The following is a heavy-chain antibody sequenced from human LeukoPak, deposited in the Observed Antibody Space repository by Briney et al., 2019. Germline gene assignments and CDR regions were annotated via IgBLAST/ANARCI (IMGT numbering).Heavy chain of an antibody. CDR3: ARQWETTVLYYYYGMDV. V-gene: IGHV4-39*01. CDR1: GGSISSSSYY. CDR2: NYYSGST. J-gene: IGHJ6*02. D-gene: IGHD4-17*01. Sequence: SETLSLTCTVSGGSISSSSYYWGWIRQPPGKGLEWIGSNYYSGSTYYNPSLKSRVTISVDTSKNQFSLKLSSVTAADTAVYYCARQWETTVLYYYYGMDVWGQGTTVTVSS.